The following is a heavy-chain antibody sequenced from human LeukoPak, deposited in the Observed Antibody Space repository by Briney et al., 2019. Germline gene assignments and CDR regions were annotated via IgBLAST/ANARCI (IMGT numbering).Heavy chain of an antibody. Sequence: PGGSLRLSCAASGFTFDDYAMHWVRQAPGKGLEWVSGISWNSGSIGYADSVKGRFTISRDNAKNSLYLQMNSLRAEDTALYYCAKGLRITMIVFLNDAFDIRGQGTMVTVSS. CDR1: GFTFDDYA. J-gene: IGHJ3*02. D-gene: IGHD3-22*01. V-gene: IGHV3-9*01. CDR2: ISWNSGSI. CDR3: AKGLRITMIVFLNDAFDI.